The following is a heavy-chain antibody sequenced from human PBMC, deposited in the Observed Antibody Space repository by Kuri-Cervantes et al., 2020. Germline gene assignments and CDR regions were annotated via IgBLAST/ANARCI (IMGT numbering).Heavy chain of an antibody. J-gene: IGHJ4*02. CDR1: GYTFTGYY. CDR2: INPNSGGT. D-gene: IGHD7-27*01. Sequence: ASVKVSCKASGYTFTGYYMHWVRQAPGQGLEWMGWINPNSGGTNYAQKFQGWVTMTRDTSISTAYMELSRLRSDDTAVYYCARTGTGGSIEYYFDYWGQGTLVTVSS. CDR3: ARTGTGGSIEYYFDY. V-gene: IGHV1-2*04.